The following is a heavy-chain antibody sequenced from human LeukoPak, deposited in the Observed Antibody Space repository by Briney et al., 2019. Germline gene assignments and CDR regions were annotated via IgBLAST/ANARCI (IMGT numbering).Heavy chain of an antibody. V-gene: IGHV4-59*08. CDR3: ARGLDEAWELQAY. CDR2: IYYSGST. J-gene: IGHJ4*02. Sequence: SETLSLTCTVSGGSISSYYWSWIRQPPGKGLEWIGYIYYSGSTNYNPSLKSRVTISVDTSKNQFSLKLSSVTAADTAVYYCARGLDEAWELQAYWGQGTLVTVSS. D-gene: IGHD1-26*01. CDR1: GGSISSYY.